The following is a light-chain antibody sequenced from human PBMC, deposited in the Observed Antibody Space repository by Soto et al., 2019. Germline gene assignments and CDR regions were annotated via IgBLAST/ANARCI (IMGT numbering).Light chain of an antibody. J-gene: IGKJ1*01. Sequence: EIVMTQSPATLSVSPGESATLSCRASQSASNSYLVWHQQKPGQAPRLLIYAASRRATGIPDRFSGSGSGTDFTLTISRLEPEDFAVYYCQQYGSSPWTFGQGTKVDIK. CDR2: AAS. V-gene: IGKV3-20*01. CDR3: QQYGSSPWT. CDR1: QSASNSY.